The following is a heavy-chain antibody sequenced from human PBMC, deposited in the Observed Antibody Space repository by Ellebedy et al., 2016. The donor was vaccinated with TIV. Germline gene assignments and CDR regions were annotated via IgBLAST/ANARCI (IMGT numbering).Heavy chain of an antibody. CDR3: ARETVQLERYDAFDN. Sequence: MPSETLSLTCAVYGGSFSGYYWSWIRQPPGKGLEWIGYIHYSGSTNYNPSLKSRVTISVDTSKNQFSLKLSSVTAADTAVYYCARETVQLERYDAFDNWGQGTMVTVSS. CDR2: IHYSGST. CDR1: GGSFSGYY. J-gene: IGHJ3*02. V-gene: IGHV4-59*01. D-gene: IGHD1-1*01.